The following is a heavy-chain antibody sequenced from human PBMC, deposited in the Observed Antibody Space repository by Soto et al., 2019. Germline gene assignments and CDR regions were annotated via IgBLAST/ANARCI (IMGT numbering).Heavy chain of an antibody. Sequence: VSGPTLVNPTQTLTLTCTFSGFSLSTSGVGVGWIRQPPGKALEWLALIYWDDDKRYSPSLKSRLTITKDTSKNQVVLTMTNMDPVDTATYYCALASIWFGPRDLEWFDPWGQGTLVTVAS. CDR1: GFSLSTSGVG. J-gene: IGHJ5*02. V-gene: IGHV2-5*02. CDR3: ALASIWFGPRDLEWFDP. D-gene: IGHD3-10*01. CDR2: IYWDDDK.